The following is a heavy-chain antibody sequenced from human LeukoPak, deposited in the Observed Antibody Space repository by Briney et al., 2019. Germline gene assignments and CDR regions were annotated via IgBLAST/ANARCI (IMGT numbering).Heavy chain of an antibody. V-gene: IGHV3-74*01. CDR2: ISPDGSST. Sequence: GGSLRLSCAASGFTFSIYWIHWVRQVPGKGLVWVSRISPDGSSTNYADSVKGRFAISRDNAKNTVYLQMNSLRAEDTAVYYCARDSGYYSGGVYWGQGTLVTVSS. D-gene: IGHD3-22*01. CDR1: GFTFSIYW. CDR3: ARDSGYYSGGVY. J-gene: IGHJ4*02.